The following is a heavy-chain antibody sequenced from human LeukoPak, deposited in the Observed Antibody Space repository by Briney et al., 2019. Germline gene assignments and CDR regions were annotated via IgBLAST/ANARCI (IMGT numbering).Heavy chain of an antibody. D-gene: IGHD6-13*01. CDR1: GDSTSSGGYS. Sequence: PSETLSLTCAVSGDSTSSGGYSWSWIRQTPGKGLEWIAYIHDSGSTYNNPSLKSRLSISIDTSKNQFSLKLNSVTAADTAVYYCARVVAAAGNNWFDPWGQGTLVTVSS. CDR2: IHDSGST. V-gene: IGHV4-30-4*07. CDR3: ARVVAAAGNNWFDP. J-gene: IGHJ5*02.